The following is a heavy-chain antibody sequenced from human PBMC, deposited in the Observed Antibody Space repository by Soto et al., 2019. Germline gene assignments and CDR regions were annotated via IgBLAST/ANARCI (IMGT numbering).Heavy chain of an antibody. D-gene: IGHD3-3*01. CDR2: IYPSDSDT. CDR1: GYNFAGYW. Sequence: GESLKISCKGSGYNFAGYWIAWVRQMPGKGLGVMGIIYPSDSDTRYRPFFQGQVTISADKSISSAYLQWSSLRASDTAMYYCARGGVSTRTFDYWGQGTPVTVSS. J-gene: IGHJ4*02. V-gene: IGHV5-51*01. CDR3: ARGGVSTRTFDY.